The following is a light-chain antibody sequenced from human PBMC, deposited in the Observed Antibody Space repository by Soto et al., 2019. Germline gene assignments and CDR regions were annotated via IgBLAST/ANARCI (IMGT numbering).Light chain of an antibody. Sequence: EIVLTQSPGTLSLSPGERATLSCRASQSVSSNLLAWYQQKPGQAPRLLMYGASSRATGIPDRFSGGGSETDFTLTISRLEPEDFAVYFCQQYSISPLTFGGGTTVEIK. J-gene: IGKJ4*01. CDR2: GAS. CDR1: QSVSSNL. CDR3: QQYSISPLT. V-gene: IGKV3-20*01.